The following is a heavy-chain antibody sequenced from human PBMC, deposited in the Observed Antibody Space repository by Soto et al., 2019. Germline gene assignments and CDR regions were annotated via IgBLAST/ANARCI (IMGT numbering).Heavy chain of an antibody. CDR3: ARDGYCSGGSCYSVPVFDY. D-gene: IGHD2-15*01. V-gene: IGHV3-33*01. J-gene: IGHJ4*02. CDR2: IWYDGSNK. Sequence: QVQLVESGGGVVQPGRSLRLSCAASGFTFSSYGMHWVGQAPGKGLEWVAVIWYDGSNKYYADSVKGRFTISRDNSKNTLYLQMNSLRAEDTAVYYCARDGYCSGGSCYSVPVFDYWGQGTLVTVSS. CDR1: GFTFSSYG.